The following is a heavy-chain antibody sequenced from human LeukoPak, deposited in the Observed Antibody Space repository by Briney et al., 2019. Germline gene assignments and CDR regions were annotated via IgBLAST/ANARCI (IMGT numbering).Heavy chain of an antibody. CDR2: IYYSGST. V-gene: IGHV4-59*01. D-gene: IGHD3-22*01. Sequence: SETLSLTCTVSGGSISNYYWSWIRQPPGKGLEWIGYIYYSGSTNYNPSLKSRVTISVDTSRNQFSLNLSSVTAADTAMYYCARDRSPEGYYDSSHWDYYHGMDVWGQGTTVTVSS. CDR3: ARDRSPEGYYDSSHWDYYHGMDV. J-gene: IGHJ6*02. CDR1: GGSISNYY.